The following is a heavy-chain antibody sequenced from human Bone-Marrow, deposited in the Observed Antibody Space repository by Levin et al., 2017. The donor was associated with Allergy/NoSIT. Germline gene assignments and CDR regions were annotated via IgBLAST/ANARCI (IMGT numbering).Heavy chain of an antibody. D-gene: IGHD3-22*01. CDR2: IRRDGSVT. CDR1: GFTFSNYW. CDR3: ARDGNYYDETNYYDTSDV. V-gene: IGHV3-7*01. J-gene: IGHJ3*01. Sequence: LSLTCAASGFTFSNYWMTWVRQAPGKGLEWVANIRRDGSVTHFLDSVEGRFTISRDNAKNSVYLQMNSLRAEDTAMYYCARDGNYYDETNYYDTSDVWGQGTMVTVSS.